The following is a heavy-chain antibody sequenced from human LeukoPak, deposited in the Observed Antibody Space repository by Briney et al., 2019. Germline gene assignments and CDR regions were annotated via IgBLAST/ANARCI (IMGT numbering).Heavy chain of an antibody. Sequence: PSETLSLTCTVSGGSISSYYWSWIRQPAGKGLEWIGSIYYSGNTYYNPSLKSRVTISVDTSKNQFSLKLTSVTAADTAVYYCAHFKGGSFDFWGQGTMVTVSS. V-gene: IGHV4-59*05. CDR3: AHFKGGSFDF. CDR2: IYYSGNT. CDR1: GGSISSYY. D-gene: IGHD1-26*01. J-gene: IGHJ3*01.